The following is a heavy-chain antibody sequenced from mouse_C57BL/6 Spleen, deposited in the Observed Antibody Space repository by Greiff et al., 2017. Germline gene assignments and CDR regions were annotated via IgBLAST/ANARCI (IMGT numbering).Heavy chain of an antibody. Sequence: QVQLQQPGAELVMPGASVKLSCKASGYTFTSYWMPWVKPRPGQGLEWIGEIDPSDSYTNYNQKFKGKSTLTVDKSSSTAYMQLSSLTSEDTAVYYCARSLYYGSSYVDYWGQGTTLTVSS. D-gene: IGHD1-1*01. CDR2: IDPSDSYT. J-gene: IGHJ2*01. CDR3: ARSLYYGSSYVDY. CDR1: GYTFTSYW. V-gene: IGHV1-69*01.